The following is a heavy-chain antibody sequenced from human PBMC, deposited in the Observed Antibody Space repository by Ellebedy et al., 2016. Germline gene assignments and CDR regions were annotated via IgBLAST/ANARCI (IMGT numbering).Heavy chain of an antibody. V-gene: IGHV4-38-2*02. J-gene: IGHJ4*02. D-gene: IGHD3-22*01. Sequence: GSLRLSCTVSGYSISSGHYWGWIRQPPGKGLEWIGSIYHSGSTYYNPSLKSRVTISVDTSKNQFSLKLSSVTAADTAVYYCATEESSSGYLYWGQGTLVTVSS. CDR1: GYSISSGHY. CDR3: ATEESSSGYLY. CDR2: IYHSGST.